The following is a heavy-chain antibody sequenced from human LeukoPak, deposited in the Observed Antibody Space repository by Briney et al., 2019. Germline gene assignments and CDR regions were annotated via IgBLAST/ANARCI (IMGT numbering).Heavy chain of an antibody. CDR2: TYYRSKWYN. V-gene: IGHV6-1*01. J-gene: IGHJ4*02. Sequence: SQSLSLTCAISGDSVSSNSAAWNWIRQSPSGGLEWLGRTYYRSKWYNDYAVSVKSRITINPDTSKNQFSLQLNSVTPEDTAVYYCARGRNWGESGFDYWGQGTLVTVSS. CDR3: ARGRNWGESGFDY. D-gene: IGHD7-27*01. CDR1: GDSVSSNSAA.